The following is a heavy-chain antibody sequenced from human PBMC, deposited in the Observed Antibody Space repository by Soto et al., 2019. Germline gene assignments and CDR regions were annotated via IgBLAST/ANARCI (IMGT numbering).Heavy chain of an antibody. Sequence: GGSLTLSCAASVFIFSDYSMSWVRQAPGKGLEWVSVISESGGSTHYADSVKGRFTISRDNAKNTLYLQMNSVRAEDTAVYYCARDQTMAGPTTFDYCGQGTLVTVS. J-gene: IGHJ4*02. CDR2: ISESGGST. CDR1: VFIFSDYS. D-gene: IGHD6-19*01. V-gene: IGHV3-23*01. CDR3: ARDQTMAGPTTFDY.